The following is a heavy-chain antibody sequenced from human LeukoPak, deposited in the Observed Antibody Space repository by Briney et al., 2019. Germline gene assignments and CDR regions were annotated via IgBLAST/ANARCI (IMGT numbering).Heavy chain of an antibody. V-gene: IGHV3-23*01. Sequence: GGSLTLSCAASGFTLSSYAMSWVRQAPARGLEWVSSLRGDGETFYIDSVKGRFTLSRDESRNTVYLQLNNLRVEDTAVYFCAKASWVSRADAVLWGQGTLVTVSS. CDR1: GFTLSSYA. D-gene: IGHD3-16*01. CDR3: AKASWVSRADAVL. CDR2: LRGDGET. J-gene: IGHJ4*02.